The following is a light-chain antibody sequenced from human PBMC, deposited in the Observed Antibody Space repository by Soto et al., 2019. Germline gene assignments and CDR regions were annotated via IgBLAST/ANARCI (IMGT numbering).Light chain of an antibody. CDR2: GAS. Sequence: EIVLTQSPGTLSLSPGERATLSCRASQSVRSFYLAWYQQKPGQAPRLLIYGASSRATGIPDRFSGSGSGTDFTITISRLEAEDFALYYWQQYDTSPTFGQGTKVEIK. CDR1: QSVRSFY. V-gene: IGKV3-20*01. CDR3: QQYDTSPT. J-gene: IGKJ1*01.